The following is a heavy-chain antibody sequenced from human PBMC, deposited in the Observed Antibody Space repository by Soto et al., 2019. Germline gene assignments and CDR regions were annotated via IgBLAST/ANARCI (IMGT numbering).Heavy chain of an antibody. J-gene: IGHJ6*02. Sequence: EVQLVESGGGLVQPGGSLRLSCAASGFTFSAYWMSWVRQTPGKGLEWVANIKHDGSEKYYVDSVKGRFTISRDNAKNPLFLEMNSLRAEATAVFYCAIITRGFSMDVWGQGTTVTVSS. CDR2: IKHDGSEK. V-gene: IGHV3-7*01. D-gene: IGHD1-20*01. CDR3: AIITRGFSMDV. CDR1: GFTFSAYW.